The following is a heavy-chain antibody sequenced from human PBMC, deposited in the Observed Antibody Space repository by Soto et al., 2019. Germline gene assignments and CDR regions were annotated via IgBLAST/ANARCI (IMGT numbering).Heavy chain of an antibody. CDR1: GDTISTGGYS. J-gene: IGHJ6*02. D-gene: IGHD2-2*01. CDR3: ARHIVLVPAASLRDYYGMDV. CDR2: TYYSGST. V-gene: IGHV4-30-2*05. Sequence: SETLSLTCGVSGDTISTGGYSWAWIRQPPGKALEWIGHTYYSGSTYYNPSLKSRVTISVDTSKNQFSLKLSSVTAADTAVYYCARHIVLVPAASLRDYYGMDVWGQGTTVTVSS.